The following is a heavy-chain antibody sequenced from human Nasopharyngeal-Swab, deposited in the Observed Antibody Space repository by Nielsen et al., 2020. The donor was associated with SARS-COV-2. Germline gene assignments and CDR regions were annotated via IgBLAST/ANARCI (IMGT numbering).Heavy chain of an antibody. CDR3: ARTMNWYSSSWYEGYYYYYMDV. CDR2: IYPGDSDT. V-gene: IGHV5-51*01. J-gene: IGHJ6*03. D-gene: IGHD6-13*01. CDR1: GYSFTSYW. Sequence: GESAKISCQGSGYSFTSYWNGWGRQMPGKGLEWKGNIYPGDSDTRYSPSFQGQVTISADKSISTAYLQWSSLKASDTAMYYCARTMNWYSSSWYEGYYYYYMDVWGKGTTVTVSS.